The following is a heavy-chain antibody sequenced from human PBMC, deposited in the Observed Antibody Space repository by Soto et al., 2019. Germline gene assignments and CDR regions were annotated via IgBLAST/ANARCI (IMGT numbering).Heavy chain of an antibody. V-gene: IGHV3-23*01. CDR1: GFTFSSYA. Sequence: EVQLLESGGGLLQPGGSLRLSCAASGFTFSSYAMSWVRQPPGKGLEWVSVISDSGGSTYYADSVKGRFTVSRDNSKNTLYLQMNSLRAEDTALYYCAKDSAASCYSVSDYWGPGTLVTVSS. CDR3: AKDSAASCYSVSDY. D-gene: IGHD2-15*01. J-gene: IGHJ4*02. CDR2: ISDSGGST.